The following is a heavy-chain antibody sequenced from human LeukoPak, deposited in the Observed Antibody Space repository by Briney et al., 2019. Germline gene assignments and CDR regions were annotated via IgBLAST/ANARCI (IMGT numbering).Heavy chain of an antibody. J-gene: IGHJ6*03. Sequence: GGSLRLSCAASGFTFSDYYMSWIRQAPGKGLEWVSYISSSGSTIYYADSVKGRFTISRDNAENSLYLQMNSLRAEDTAVYYCARDRSIYCSSTSCPDYYYYYMDVWGKGTTVTVSS. CDR3: ARDRSIYCSSTSCPDYYYYYMDV. CDR2: ISSSGSTI. D-gene: IGHD2-2*01. CDR1: GFTFSDYY. V-gene: IGHV3-11*01.